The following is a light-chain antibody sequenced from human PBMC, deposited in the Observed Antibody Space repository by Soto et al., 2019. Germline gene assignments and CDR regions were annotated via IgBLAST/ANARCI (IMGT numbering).Light chain of an antibody. V-gene: IGKV1-5*03. Sequence: DIQMTQSPSTLSASVGDRVTITCRASQSISSWLAWYQQKPGKAPNLLIYKASSLESGVPSRFSGSASGTEVTLTISSLQPDDFATYYCQQYNSYPWTFGQGTKVEIK. J-gene: IGKJ1*01. CDR3: QQYNSYPWT. CDR2: KAS. CDR1: QSISSW.